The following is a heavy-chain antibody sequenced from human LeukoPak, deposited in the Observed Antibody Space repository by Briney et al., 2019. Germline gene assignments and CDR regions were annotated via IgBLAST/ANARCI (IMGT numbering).Heavy chain of an antibody. Sequence: SQTLSLTCTVSGGSISSGSYYWSWIRQPAGKRLEWIGHIYRRGSTNYNPSLKSRVTISVDTSKNQFSLKLSSVTAADTAVYYCARHAGYSGYDTYSSGRSNYYFDYWGQGTLVTVSS. D-gene: IGHD6-19*01. CDR1: GGSISSGSYY. CDR2: IYRRGST. J-gene: IGHJ4*02. V-gene: IGHV4-61*09. CDR3: ARHAGYSGYDTYSSGRSNYYFDY.